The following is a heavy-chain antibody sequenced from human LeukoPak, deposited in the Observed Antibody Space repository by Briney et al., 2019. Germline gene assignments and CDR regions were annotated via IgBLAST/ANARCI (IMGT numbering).Heavy chain of an antibody. V-gene: IGHV4-59*01. CDR2: IYYSGST. CDR3: VRDQGGDHTYYYYMDV. D-gene: IGHD4-17*01. J-gene: IGHJ6*03. CDR1: GGSISSYY. Sequence: KPSETLSLTCTVSGGSISSYYWSWIRQPPGKGLEWIGYIYYSGSTNYNPSLKSRVTISVDTSKNQFSLKLSSVTAADTAVYYCVRDQGGDHTYYYYMDVWGKGTTVTISS.